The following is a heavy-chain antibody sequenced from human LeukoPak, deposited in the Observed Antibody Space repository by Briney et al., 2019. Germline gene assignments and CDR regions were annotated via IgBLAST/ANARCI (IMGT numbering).Heavy chain of an antibody. D-gene: IGHD6-13*01. Sequence: ASVKVSCKASGGTFSSYAISWVRQATGQGLEWMGWMNPNSGNTGYAQKFQGRVTMTRNTSISTAYMELSSLRSEDTAVYYCARGNAAAGKINWFGPWGQGTLVTVSS. V-gene: IGHV1-8*02. J-gene: IGHJ5*02. CDR2: MNPNSGNT. CDR1: GGTFSSYA. CDR3: ARGNAAAGKINWFGP.